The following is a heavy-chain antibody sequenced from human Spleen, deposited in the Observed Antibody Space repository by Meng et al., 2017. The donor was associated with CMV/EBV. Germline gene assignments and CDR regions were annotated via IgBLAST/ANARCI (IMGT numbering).Heavy chain of an antibody. Sequence: ASVKVSCKASGYTFTNYDIKWVRQASGQGLEWMGWMNPNSGNTGYAQKFQGRVTFTRSTSTSTAYMELSNLRSEDTAVYYCARDYSNYLEYYSGLDVWGQGTTVTVSS. CDR3: ARDYSNYLEYYSGLDV. CDR2: MNPNSGNT. CDR1: GYTFTNYD. V-gene: IGHV1-8*01. D-gene: IGHD4-11*01. J-gene: IGHJ6*02.